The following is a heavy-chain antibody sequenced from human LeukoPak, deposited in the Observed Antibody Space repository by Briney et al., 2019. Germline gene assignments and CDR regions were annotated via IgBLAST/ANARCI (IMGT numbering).Heavy chain of an antibody. CDR1: GGSISSSSYY. D-gene: IGHD6-19*01. Sequence: SETLSLTCTVSGGSISSSSYYWGWIRQPPGKGLEWIGYIYYSGSTNYNPSLKSRVTISVDTSKNQFSLKLSSVTAADTAVYYCARTGSLIAVAGRMYYFDYWGQGTLVTVSS. J-gene: IGHJ4*02. CDR2: IYYSGST. V-gene: IGHV4-61*05. CDR3: ARTGSLIAVAGRMYYFDY.